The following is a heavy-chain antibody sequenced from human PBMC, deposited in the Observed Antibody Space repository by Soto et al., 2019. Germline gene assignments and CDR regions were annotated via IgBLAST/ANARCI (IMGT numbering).Heavy chain of an antibody. V-gene: IGHV4-59*08. Sequence: QVQLQESGPGLVKPSETLSLTCTVSGGSFSGYYWSWIRQPPGKGLEYIAYISDSGSTSYNPSLTXRXTXXVDTSKNHFSLKLSSVTAADTAMYYCARGVRWSDYWGQGTLVTVSS. CDR3: ARGVRWSDY. CDR1: GGSFSGYY. J-gene: IGHJ4*02. CDR2: ISDSGST.